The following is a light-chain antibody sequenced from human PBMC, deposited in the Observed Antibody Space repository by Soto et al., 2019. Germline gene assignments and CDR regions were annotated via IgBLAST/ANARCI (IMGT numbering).Light chain of an antibody. CDR3: SSSTSSSTLYV. CDR1: SSDVGGYNY. CDR2: DVS. J-gene: IGLJ1*01. Sequence: QSALTQPASVSGSPGQSITISCTGTSSDVGGYNYVSWYQQHPGKAPKLMIYDVSNRPSGVSNRVSGSKSGNTASLTISGLQAEDEADYYCSSSTSSSTLYVFGTGTQLTVL. V-gene: IGLV2-14*01.